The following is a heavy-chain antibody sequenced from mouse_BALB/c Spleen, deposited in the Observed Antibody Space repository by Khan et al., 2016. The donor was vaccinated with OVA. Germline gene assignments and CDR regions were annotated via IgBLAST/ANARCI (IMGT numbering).Heavy chain of an antibody. V-gene: IGHV3-2*02. CDR1: GYSITSDYA. Sequence: EVQLQESGPGLVKPSQSLSLTCTVTGYSITSDYAWNWIRQLPGNKLEWMAYISYSGSTGYNPSLKSRVSITRDTSKNQFFLQLNSVTAEDTATXYSARRFYYGHRYFDVWGAGTPVTVSS. D-gene: IGHD1-1*01. CDR2: ISYSGST. J-gene: IGHJ1*01. CDR3: ARRFYYGHRYFDV.